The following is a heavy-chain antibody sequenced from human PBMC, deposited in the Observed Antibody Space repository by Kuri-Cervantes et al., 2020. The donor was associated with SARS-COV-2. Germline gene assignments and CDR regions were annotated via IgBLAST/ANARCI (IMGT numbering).Heavy chain of an antibody. D-gene: IGHD2-2*01. CDR1: GDTFSSYA. Sequence: SVKVSCKASGDTFSSYAITWVRQAPGQGLEWMGRIIPIFGTANYAQKFRGRVTITADKSTNTAYMELSSLRSEDTAVYYCARPYCSSTTCYDGTFDSWGQGTLVTVSS. J-gene: IGHJ4*02. CDR2: IIPIFGTA. CDR3: ARPYCSSTTCYDGTFDS. V-gene: IGHV1-69*06.